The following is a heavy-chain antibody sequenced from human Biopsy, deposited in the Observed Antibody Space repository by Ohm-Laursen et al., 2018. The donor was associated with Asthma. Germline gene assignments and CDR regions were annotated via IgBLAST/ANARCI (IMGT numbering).Heavy chain of an antibody. CDR2: ISFDGSNK. CDR1: GFTFSNYG. CDR3: AKDVFPGWELRRGPDY. V-gene: IGHV3-30*18. D-gene: IGHD1-26*01. J-gene: IGHJ4*02. Sequence: LRLSCSASGFTFSNYGMHWVRQAPGKGLDWAAVISFDGSNKNYTDSVKGRFTISRDNSRNTLHLQMNSLRAEDTAVYYCAKDVFPGWELRRGPDYWGQGTLVTVSS.